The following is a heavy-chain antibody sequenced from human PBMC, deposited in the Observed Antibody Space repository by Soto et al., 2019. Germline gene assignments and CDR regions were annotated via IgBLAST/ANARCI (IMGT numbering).Heavy chain of an antibody. CDR3: ARVWFGETTPKLDYYYYGMDV. D-gene: IGHD3-10*01. CDR1: GYTFTSYY. CDR2: INPSGGST. J-gene: IGHJ6*02. V-gene: IGHV1-46*01. Sequence: ASVKVSCKASGYTFTSYYMHWVRQAPGQGLEWMGIINPSGGSTSYAQKFQGRVTMTRDTSTSTVYMELSSLRSEDTAVYYCARVWFGETTPKLDYYYYGMDVWGQGTRVTVSS.